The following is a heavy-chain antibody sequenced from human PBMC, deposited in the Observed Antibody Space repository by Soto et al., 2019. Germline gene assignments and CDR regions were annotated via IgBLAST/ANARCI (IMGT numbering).Heavy chain of an antibody. D-gene: IGHD3-10*01. CDR3: ARDSGPTSGSGYYYFDY. J-gene: IGHJ4*02. CDR2: IFYSGST. V-gene: IGHV4-30-4*01. Sequence: SETLSLTCTVSGGAISSGHYYWSWIRQPPGKGLEWIGYIFYSGSTYYNPSLKSRLTISLDTSRNQFSLKLSSVTAADTAVYCCARDSGPTSGSGYYYFDYWGQGTLVTVSS. CDR1: GGAISSGHYY.